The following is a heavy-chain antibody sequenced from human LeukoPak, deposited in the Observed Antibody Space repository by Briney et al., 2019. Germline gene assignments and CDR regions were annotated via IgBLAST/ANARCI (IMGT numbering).Heavy chain of an antibody. CDR2: ISYDGSNK. V-gene: IGHV3-30*03. J-gene: IGHJ4*02. CDR3: ATTLGSGWKFDY. Sequence: GGSLRLSCGASGFIFSNYGIHWVRQAPGKGLEWVAVISYDGSNKYADSVKGRFTISRDNSKNTLFLQMNSLRPDDTAVYYCATTLGSGWKFDYWGQGTLVTVSS. CDR1: GFIFSNYG. D-gene: IGHD6-19*01.